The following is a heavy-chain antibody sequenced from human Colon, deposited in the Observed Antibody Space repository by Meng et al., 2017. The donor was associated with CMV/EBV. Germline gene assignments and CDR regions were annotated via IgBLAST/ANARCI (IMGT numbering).Heavy chain of an antibody. D-gene: IGHD1-26*01. CDR2: IKSKTDGGTT. CDR1: GFTFSNAW. V-gene: IGHV3-15*01. J-gene: IGHJ4*02. CDR3: TTGATIVAASTGTSDY. Sequence: GESLKISCAASGFTFSNAWMNWVRQAPGKGPEWVGLIKSKTDGGTTLYAAPVKSRFSISRDDSKNTLYPQMNSLKTEDTAVYYCTTGATIVAASTGTSDYWGQGTLVTVSS.